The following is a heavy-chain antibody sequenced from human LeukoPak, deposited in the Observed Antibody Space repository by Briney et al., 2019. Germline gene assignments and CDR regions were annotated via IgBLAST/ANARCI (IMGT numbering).Heavy chain of an antibody. CDR1: GFTFRNYW. V-gene: IGHV3-74*01. CDR3: ARGGYSNANKFYYYGMDV. CDR2: ITRDEIT. Sequence: GGSLRLSCAASGFTFRNYWMHWVRQAPGKGLVWVSRITRDEITTYADSVKGRFTISRDNAKNSLFLQMNSLRAEDTAVYYCARGGYSNANKFYYYGMDVWGQGTTVTV. D-gene: IGHD4-11*01. J-gene: IGHJ6*02.